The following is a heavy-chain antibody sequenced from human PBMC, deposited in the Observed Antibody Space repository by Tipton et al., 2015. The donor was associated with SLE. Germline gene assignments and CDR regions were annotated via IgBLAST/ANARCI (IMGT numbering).Heavy chain of an antibody. CDR3: ARGTGGRKDFQH. Sequence: SLRLSCLGSGFTYSNYDMHWVRQAPGKGLEWVALISNDGGHIYYADSVRGRFTISRDNSRNTLYLQLNSARAEDTAVYYCARGTGGRKDFQHWGQGTLVTVSS. J-gene: IGHJ1*01. V-gene: IGHV3-30*03. CDR2: ISNDGGHI. D-gene: IGHD1-14*01. CDR1: GFTYSNYD.